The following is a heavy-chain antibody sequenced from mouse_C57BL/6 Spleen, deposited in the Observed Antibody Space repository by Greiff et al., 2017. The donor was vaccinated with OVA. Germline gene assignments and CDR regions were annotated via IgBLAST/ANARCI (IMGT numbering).Heavy chain of an antibody. J-gene: IGHJ1*03. V-gene: IGHV1-52*01. CDR2: IDPSDSET. CDR3: ARCLTKRYFDV. D-gene: IGHD1-1*01. CDR1: GYTFTSYW. Sequence: QVQLQQPGAELARPGSSVKLSCKASGYTFTSYWMHWVKQRPIQGLEWIGNIDPSDSETHYNQKFKDKATLSVDKSSSTAYMQLGSLTSEDSAVYYCARCLTKRYFDVWGTGTTVTVSS.